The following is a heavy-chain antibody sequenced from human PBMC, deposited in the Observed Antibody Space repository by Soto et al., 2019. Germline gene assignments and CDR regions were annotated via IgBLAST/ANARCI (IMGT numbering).Heavy chain of an antibody. D-gene: IGHD3-22*01. CDR3: ARGRRNYYDSSGVTDY. V-gene: IGHV4-34*01. CDR2: INHSGST. J-gene: IGHJ4*02. CDR1: GGSFSGYY. Sequence: SETLSLTCAVYGGSFSGYYWSWIRQPPGKGLEWIGEINHSGSTNYNPSLKSRVTISVDTSKNQFSLKLSSVTAADTAVYYCARGRRNYYDSSGVTDYWGQGNLVTVSS.